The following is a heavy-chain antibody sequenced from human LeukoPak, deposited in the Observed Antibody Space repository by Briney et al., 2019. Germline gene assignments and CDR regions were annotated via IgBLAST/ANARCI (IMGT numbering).Heavy chain of an antibody. CDR3: ARGAYGGRGYYYGVDV. Sequence: PGGSLRLSCAASGFTFSSYWMNWVRQAPGKGLEWVANIKQDGSEKYYMDSVKGRFTISRDNTKNSLYLQMNSLRAEDTAVYFCARGAYGGRGYYYGVDVWGKGTTVTVSS. J-gene: IGHJ6*04. D-gene: IGHD4-23*01. V-gene: IGHV3-7*03. CDR1: GFTFSSYW. CDR2: IKQDGSEK.